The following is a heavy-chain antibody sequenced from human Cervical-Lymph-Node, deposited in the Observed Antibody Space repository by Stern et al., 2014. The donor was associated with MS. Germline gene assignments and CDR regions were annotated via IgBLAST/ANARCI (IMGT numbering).Heavy chain of an antibody. Sequence: EVQLVQSGPEVKKPGESLKISCKGSGYSFTGHWIGWVRQLPGKGLEWMGIIYRGDSNTRYSPSFQGQVTISADKSISTAYLQWSSLKASDTAMYYCATLVGPGGEWSYGMDVWGQGTTVTVSS. CDR1: GYSFTGHW. J-gene: IGHJ6*02. CDR2: IYRGDSNT. V-gene: IGHV5-51*01. CDR3: ATLVGPGGEWSYGMDV. D-gene: IGHD2-8*01.